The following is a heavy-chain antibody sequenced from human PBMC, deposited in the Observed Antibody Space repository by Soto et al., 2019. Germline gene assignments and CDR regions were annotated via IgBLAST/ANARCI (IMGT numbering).Heavy chain of an antibody. Sequence: QVQLVQSGAEVKKPGSSVKVSCEASGGSFRRYVISWVRQAPGQGLEWMGGIIPLFGSTNYAQKFQGRVTITADESTGTAYMELSSLRSEDTAVYYCGKGGVTDYGDYFHFDYWGQGTLVTVSS. CDR3: GKGGVTDYGDYFHFDY. CDR1: GGSFRRYV. J-gene: IGHJ4*02. D-gene: IGHD4-17*01. CDR2: IIPLFGST. V-gene: IGHV1-69*01.